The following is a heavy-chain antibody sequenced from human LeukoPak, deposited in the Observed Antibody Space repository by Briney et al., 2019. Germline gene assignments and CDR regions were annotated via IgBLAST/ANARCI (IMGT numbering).Heavy chain of an antibody. V-gene: IGHV3-23*03. CDR3: AKDLGSVVTPPSLDY. D-gene: IGHD4-23*01. CDR2: IYTAGST. Sequence: PGGSLRLSCAASGFTFSSYSMNWVRQAPGKGLEWVSVIYTAGSTHYADSVKGRFTISRDNSKNTLYLQMNSLRAEDTAVYYCAKDLGSVVTPPSLDYWGQGTLVTVSS. CDR1: GFTFSSYS. J-gene: IGHJ4*02.